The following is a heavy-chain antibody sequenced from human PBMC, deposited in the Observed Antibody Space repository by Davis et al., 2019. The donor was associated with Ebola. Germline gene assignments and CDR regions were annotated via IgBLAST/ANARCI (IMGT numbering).Heavy chain of an antibody. J-gene: IGHJ4*02. D-gene: IGHD4-11*01. CDR3: TTMRATVTTDY. V-gene: IGHV3-15*07. CDR2: IKSKTDDGTA. CDR1: GFTFTNAW. Sequence: PGGSLRLSCAASGFTFTNAWMNWVRLAPGKGLEWVGRIKSKTDDGTADYAASVKGRFSISRDDSKNTLYLQMNGLQSEDTAVYYCTTMRATVTTDYWGQGALVTVSS.